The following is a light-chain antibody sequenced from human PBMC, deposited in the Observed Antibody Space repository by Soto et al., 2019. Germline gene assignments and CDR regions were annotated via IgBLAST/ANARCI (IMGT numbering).Light chain of an antibody. CDR1: QTISSW. J-gene: IGKJ1*01. V-gene: IGKV1-5*03. CDR2: KTS. CDR3: QQYDSYSGT. Sequence: DIQMTQSPSTLSASVGDRVTITCRASQTISSWLAWYQQKPGKAPKLLIYKTSSLDSGVPSRFSGSGSGTEFTLTISGLQADDFATYYCQQYDSYSGTFGQRTKVDIK.